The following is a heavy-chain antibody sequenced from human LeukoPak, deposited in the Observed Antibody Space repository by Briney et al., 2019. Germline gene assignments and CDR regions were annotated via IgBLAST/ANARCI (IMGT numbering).Heavy chain of an antibody. D-gene: IGHD2-15*01. V-gene: IGHV1-2*02. CDR1: GYSFTTYG. CDR3: ARDFGSGGSCYYYFDY. J-gene: IGHJ4*02. CDR2: INPNSGGT. Sequence: ASVKVSCKASGYSFTTYGISWVRQAPGQGLEWMGWINPNSGGTNYAQKFQGRVTMTRDTSISTAYMELSRLRSDDTAVYYCARDFGSGGSCYYYFDYWGQGTLITVSS.